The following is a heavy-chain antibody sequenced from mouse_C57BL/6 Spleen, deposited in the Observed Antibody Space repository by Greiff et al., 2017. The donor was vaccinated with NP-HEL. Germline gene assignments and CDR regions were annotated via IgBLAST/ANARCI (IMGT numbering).Heavy chain of an antibody. V-gene: IGHV1-7*01. CDR3: AKSDGYYVYYFDY. CDR1: GYTFTSYW. Sequence: VQLQQSGAELAKPGASVKLSCKASGYTFTSYWMHWVKQRPGQGLEWIGHINPSSGYTKYNQKFKDKATLTADKSSSTAYMQLSSLTYEDSAVYYCAKSDGYYVYYFDYWGQGTTLTVSS. D-gene: IGHD2-3*01. CDR2: INPSSGYT. J-gene: IGHJ2*01.